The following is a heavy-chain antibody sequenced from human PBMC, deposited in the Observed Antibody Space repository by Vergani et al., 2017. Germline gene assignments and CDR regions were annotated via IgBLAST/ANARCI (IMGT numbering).Heavy chain of an antibody. Sequence: QVQLQESGPGLVKPSQTLSLTCSFSGGSLDIHCQTWGWIRQPAGEGLEWIGLIDVKGNSNFSPSLESRVTMSADASRGRFSLNLRSVTTSDTAVYYCVRVLHTSYILGAFDIWGQGIKVTVSS. CDR3: VRVLHTSYILGAFDI. J-gene: IGHJ3*02. D-gene: IGHD2-21*01. V-gene: IGHV4-61*02. CDR1: GGSLDIHCQT. CDR2: IDVKGNS.